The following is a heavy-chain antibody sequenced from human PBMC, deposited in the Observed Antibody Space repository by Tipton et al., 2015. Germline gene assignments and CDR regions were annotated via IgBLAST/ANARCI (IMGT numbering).Heavy chain of an antibody. D-gene: IGHD1-26*01. V-gene: IGHV3-30-3*01. CDR1: GFTFSNYF. Sequence: SLRLSCAASGFTFSNYFMHWVRQAPGKGLEWAALISSDGSDTYFADSVKGRFTISRDNSKKTMYLQMNSLNTEDTAMYYCASAGMNLWVGYLDYWGQGALVAVSS. CDR2: ISSDGSDT. CDR3: ASAGMNLWVGYLDY. J-gene: IGHJ4*02.